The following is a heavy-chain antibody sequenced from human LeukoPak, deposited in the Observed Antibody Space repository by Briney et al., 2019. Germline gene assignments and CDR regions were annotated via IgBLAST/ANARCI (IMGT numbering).Heavy chain of an antibody. CDR2: IYHSGST. J-gene: IGHJ4*02. V-gene: IGHV4-38-2*01. CDR3: ARGRSYYDSTGYAY. Sequence: SETLSLTCAVSGYSISSGYYWGWIRQPPGKGLEWIGSIYHSGSTYYNPSLKSRVTISVDTSKNQFSLKLSSVTAADTAVYYCARGRSYYDSTGYAYWGQGTQVTVSS. D-gene: IGHD3-22*01. CDR1: GYSISSGYY.